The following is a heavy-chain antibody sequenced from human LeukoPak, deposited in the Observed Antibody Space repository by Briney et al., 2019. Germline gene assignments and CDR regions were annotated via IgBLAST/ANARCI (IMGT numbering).Heavy chain of an antibody. J-gene: IGHJ3*01. CDR1: GFTFSSYG. V-gene: IGHV3-30*18. Sequence: GGSLRLSCAASGFTFSSYGMHWVRQAPGKGLEWVAVISYDGSNKYYADSVKGRFTISRDNSKNTLYLQMNSLRAEDTAVYHCAKGKVNHDGALDAWGQGTLVTVSS. D-gene: IGHD2-21*01. CDR2: ISYDGSNK. CDR3: AKGKVNHDGALDA.